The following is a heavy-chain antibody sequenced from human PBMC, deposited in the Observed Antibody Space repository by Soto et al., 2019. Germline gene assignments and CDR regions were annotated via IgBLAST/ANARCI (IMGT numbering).Heavy chain of an antibody. D-gene: IGHD5-18*01. CDR1: GVSVSGGSYF. J-gene: IGHJ5*02. V-gene: IGHV4-61*01. CDR3: ARQDTAMVTWFDP. CDR2: FYYSGST. Sequence: SETLSLTCTVSGVSVSGGSYFWSWVRQPPGRGLEWIGYFYYSGSTKYNPSLKSRVTILEDTSKNQFSLKLNSVTAADTAVYYCARQDTAMVTWFDPWGQGTLVTAPQ.